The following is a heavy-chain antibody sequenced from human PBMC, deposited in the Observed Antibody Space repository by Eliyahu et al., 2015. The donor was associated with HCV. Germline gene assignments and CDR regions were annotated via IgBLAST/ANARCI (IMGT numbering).Heavy chain of an antibody. J-gene: IGHJ6*02. V-gene: IGHV1-8*01. CDR2: MNFXSGNT. Sequence: QVQLVQSAAEVKKPGASVKVSCKASGHTTSYDINWVRQATXQGLEWMGWMNFXSGNTGYAQKFQGRATMTRNTSIATAYMELSSLRYEDTAVYYCLITAYRYYGLDVWGQGTTVIVSS. CDR1: GHTTSYD. D-gene: IGHD2-21*01. CDR3: LITAYRYYGLDV.